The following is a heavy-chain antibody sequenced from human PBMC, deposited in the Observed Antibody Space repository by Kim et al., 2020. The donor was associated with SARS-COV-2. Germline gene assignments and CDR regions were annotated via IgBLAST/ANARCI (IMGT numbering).Heavy chain of an antibody. J-gene: IGHJ5*02. D-gene: IGHD3-10*01. CDR3: ARGTMVRGVTTQT. Sequence: SETLSLTCAVYGGSFSGYYWSWIRQPPGKGLEWIGEINHSGSTNYNPSLKSRVTISVDTSKNQFSLKLSSVTAADTAVYYCARGTMVRGVTTQTWGQGTLVTVSS. CDR1: GGSFSGYY. CDR2: INHSGST. V-gene: IGHV4-34*01.